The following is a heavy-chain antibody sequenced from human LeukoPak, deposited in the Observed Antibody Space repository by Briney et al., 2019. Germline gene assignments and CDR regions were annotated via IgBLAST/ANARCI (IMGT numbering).Heavy chain of an antibody. D-gene: IGHD6-19*01. J-gene: IGHJ5*02. CDR3: ARDSLGKQWLGNWFDP. V-gene: IGHV3-21*01. CDR1: GFTFSSYS. CDR2: ISSSSSYI. Sequence: KPGGSLRLSCAASGFTFSSYSMNWVRQAPGKGLEWVSSISSSSSYIYYADSVKGRFTISRDNAKNSLYLQMNSLRAEDTAVYYCARDSLGKQWLGNWFDPWGQGTLVTVSS.